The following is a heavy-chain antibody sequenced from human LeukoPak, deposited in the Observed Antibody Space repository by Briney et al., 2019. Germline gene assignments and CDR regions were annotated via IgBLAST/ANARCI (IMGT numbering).Heavy chain of an antibody. J-gene: IGHJ4*02. CDR3: ARGGYGDRIDY. CDR1: GYTFIRYY. Sequence: TSVKVSCKASGYTFIRYYMHWVRQAPGQGLEWMGIINPSGGSTSYAQKFQGRVTMTRDTSTSTVYMELSRLRSEDTAVYYCARGGYGDRIDYWGQGTLVSVSS. CDR2: INPSGGST. D-gene: IGHD4-17*01. V-gene: IGHV1-46*01.